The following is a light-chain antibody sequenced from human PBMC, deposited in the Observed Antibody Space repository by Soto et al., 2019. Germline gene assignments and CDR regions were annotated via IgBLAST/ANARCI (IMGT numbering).Light chain of an antibody. CDR3: QQYSSYSYT. Sequence: DIQMTQSPSTLSASVGDRVTITCRASQTTTSWLAWYQQKPGKAPKLLIDKASSLESGVPSRFSGSGSGTEFTLTISSLQPDDFARYYCQQYSSYSYTFGQGTKLEIK. CDR2: KAS. J-gene: IGKJ2*01. V-gene: IGKV1-5*03. CDR1: QTTTSW.